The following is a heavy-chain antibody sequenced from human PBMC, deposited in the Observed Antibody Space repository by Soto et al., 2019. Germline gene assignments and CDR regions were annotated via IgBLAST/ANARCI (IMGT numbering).Heavy chain of an antibody. CDR2: ISGSGGST. D-gene: IGHD3-10*01. V-gene: IGHV3-23*01. Sequence: EVQLLESGGGLVQPGGSLRLSCAASEFTFSSYAMSWVRQAPGKGLEWVSGISGSGGSTYYADSVKGRFIISRDNSKNTLYLQMNSLRAEDTAVYYCAKDYYYGSRSYYNDYWGQGTLVTVSS. CDR3: AKDYYYGSRSYYNDY. CDR1: EFTFSSYA. J-gene: IGHJ4*02.